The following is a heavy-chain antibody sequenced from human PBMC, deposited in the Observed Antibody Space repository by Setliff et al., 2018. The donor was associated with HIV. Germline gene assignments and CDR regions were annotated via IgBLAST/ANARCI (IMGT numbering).Heavy chain of an antibody. CDR1: GGSFNGYY. CDR2: INHSRST. D-gene: IGHD6-6*01. V-gene: IGHV4-34*01. CDR3: VRGRNRVAARPGGPFDY. Sequence: PSETLSLTCAVYGGSFNGYYWSWIRQPPGKGLEWIGEINHSRSTNYNPSLKSRVTISVDTSKNQFSLKLSSVTAADTAVYYCVRGRNRVAARPGGPFDYWGQGTLVTVPQ. J-gene: IGHJ4*02.